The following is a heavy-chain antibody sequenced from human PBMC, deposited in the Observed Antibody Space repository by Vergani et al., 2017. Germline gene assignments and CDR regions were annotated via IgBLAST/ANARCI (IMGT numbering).Heavy chain of an antibody. D-gene: IGHD2-2*01. CDR2: IYHGDSDT. CDR3: ASGVVPAARDYYYYYMDV. V-gene: IGHV5-51*03. CDR1: GYSFTSYW. Sequence: EVQLVQSGAEVKKPGESLKISCKGSGYSFTSYWIGWVRQMPGKGLEWMGIIYHGDSDTRYSPSFQGQVTISADKSISTSYLQWSSLKASDTAMYYCASGVVPAARDYYYYYMDVWGKGTTVTVSS. J-gene: IGHJ6*03.